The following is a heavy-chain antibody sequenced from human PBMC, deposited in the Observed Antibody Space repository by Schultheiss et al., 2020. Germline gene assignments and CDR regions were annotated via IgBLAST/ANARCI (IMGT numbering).Heavy chain of an antibody. CDR3: NTATLAAVAIGV. D-gene: IGHD6-13*01. V-gene: IGHV3-15*01. CDR2: IKSKTDCGTT. J-gene: IGHJ4*02. Sequence: GGSLRLSCAASGFTFSKAWMNWVRRAPGKGLEWVGGIKSKTDCGTTDYAAPVKGRFTISRADAENTLYLQMNSQNTEDTAVYYCNTATLAAVAIGVWGQGTMVTVSS. CDR1: GFTFSKAW.